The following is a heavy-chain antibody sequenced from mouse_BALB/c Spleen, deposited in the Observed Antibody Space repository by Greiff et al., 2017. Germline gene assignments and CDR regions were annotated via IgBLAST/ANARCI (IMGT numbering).Heavy chain of an antibody. CDR3: ARRSNFFFDY. V-gene: IGHV5-6-2*01. CDR2: INSNGGST. CDR1: GFTFSSYY. J-gene: IGHJ2*01. D-gene: IGHD4-1*01. Sequence: EVQGVESGGGLVKLGGSLKLSCAASGFTFSSYYMSWVRQTPEKRLELVAAINSNGGSTYYPDTVKGRFTISRDNAKNTLYLQMSSLKSEDTALYYCARRSNFFFDYWGQGTTLTVSS.